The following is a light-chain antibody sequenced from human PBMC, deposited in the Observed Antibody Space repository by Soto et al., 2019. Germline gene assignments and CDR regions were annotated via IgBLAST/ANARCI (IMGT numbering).Light chain of an antibody. V-gene: IGKV3-20*01. CDR3: QQYSSSPQT. CDR1: QSVSSNF. CDR2: GAS. Sequence: EIVLTQSPGTLSLSPGERATLSCRASQSVSSNFLAWYQQKPGQAPRLLLYGASSRATGIPDRFSGSGSGTDFTLTISRLEPEDFAVYYCQQYSSSPQTFGQGTKLEIK. J-gene: IGKJ2*01.